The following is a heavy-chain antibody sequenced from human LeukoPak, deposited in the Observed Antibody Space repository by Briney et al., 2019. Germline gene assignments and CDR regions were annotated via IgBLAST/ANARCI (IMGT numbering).Heavy chain of an antibody. CDR1: GFTFSTYW. V-gene: IGHV3-7*05. CDR3: ARASWLQFNWYFDL. D-gene: IGHD5-24*01. J-gene: IGHJ2*01. Sequence: PGGSLRLSCAASGFTFSTYWMTWVRQAPGKGLEWVANIKQDGSEKYYVDSMKGRVTIARDNAENSLSLQMNSLRVEDTAVYYCARASWLQFNWYFDLWGRGTLVTVSS. CDR2: IKQDGSEK.